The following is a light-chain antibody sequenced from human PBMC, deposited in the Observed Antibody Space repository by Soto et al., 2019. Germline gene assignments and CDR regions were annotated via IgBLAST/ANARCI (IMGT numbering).Light chain of an antibody. CDR1: QSISRN. V-gene: IGKV3-15*01. CDR3: QQYDSSPRT. Sequence: EIVMTQSPATLSVSPGERATLSCRASQSISRNLAWYQQKPGQAPRLLIFSASTRATGIPARFSGSGSGTEFTLTISRLEPEDFAVYWCQQYDSSPRTFGQGTKVDIK. J-gene: IGKJ1*01. CDR2: SAS.